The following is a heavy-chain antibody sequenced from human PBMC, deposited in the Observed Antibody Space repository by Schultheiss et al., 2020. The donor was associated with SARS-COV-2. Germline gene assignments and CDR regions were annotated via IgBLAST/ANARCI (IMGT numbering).Heavy chain of an antibody. CDR1: GFTFSVYG. V-gene: IGHV3-30*18. Sequence: GGSLRLSCEVSGFTFSVYGMHWVRQAPGRGLEWVAVIYPSGNYKNYGDFAKGRFTISRDNSQSTLYQQMNSLRAEDTAVYYCAKDPGRYCSSTSCLPTYWGQGTLVTVSS. CDR3: AKDPGRYCSSTSCLPTY. J-gene: IGHJ4*02. CDR2: IYPSGNYK. D-gene: IGHD2-2*01.